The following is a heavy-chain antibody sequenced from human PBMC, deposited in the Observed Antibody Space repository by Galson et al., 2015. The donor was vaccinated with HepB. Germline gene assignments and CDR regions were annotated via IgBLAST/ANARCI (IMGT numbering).Heavy chain of an antibody. D-gene: IGHD5-24*01. V-gene: IGHV1-69*04. J-gene: IGHJ3*02. CDR1: GGTFSSYA. CDR3: ATVVGDGYNRGAFDI. CDR2: IIPILGIA. Sequence: SVKVSCKASGGTFSSYAISWVRQAPGQGLEWMGRIIPILGIANYAQKFQGRVTITVDKSTSTAYMELSSLRSEDTAVYYCATVVGDGYNRGAFDIWGQGTMVTVSS.